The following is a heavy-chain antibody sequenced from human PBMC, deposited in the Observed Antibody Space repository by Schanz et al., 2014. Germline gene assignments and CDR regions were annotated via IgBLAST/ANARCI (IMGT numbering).Heavy chain of an antibody. Sequence: EAQLLESGGGLVQPGGSLRLSCAASGFNFKAYAMSWVRQAPGKGLEWVSGIEFSGGTTYYADSVKGRFTISRDNSKNTVYLQMNSLRGEDTGMYYCARGDPVAGLDYWGRGTLVTVSS. CDR2: IEFSGGTT. J-gene: IGHJ4*02. V-gene: IGHV3-23*01. CDR1: GFNFKAYA. CDR3: ARGDPVAGLDY.